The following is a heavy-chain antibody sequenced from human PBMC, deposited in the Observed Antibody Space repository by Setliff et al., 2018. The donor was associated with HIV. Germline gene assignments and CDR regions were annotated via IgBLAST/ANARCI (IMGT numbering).Heavy chain of an antibody. V-gene: IGHV1-46*01. CDR3: ARGDTELRYFDWPRAGVDF. Sequence: ASVKVSCKASGYTFTNYHMHWVRQAPGQGLEWMGIINPSVDSRTSAQNFQGRVTMTRDTSTSTVYMELSSLRSEDTAVYYCARGDTELRYFDWPRAGVDFWGQGTPVTVSS. J-gene: IGHJ4*02. CDR2: INPSVDSR. D-gene: IGHD3-9*01. CDR1: GYTFTNYH.